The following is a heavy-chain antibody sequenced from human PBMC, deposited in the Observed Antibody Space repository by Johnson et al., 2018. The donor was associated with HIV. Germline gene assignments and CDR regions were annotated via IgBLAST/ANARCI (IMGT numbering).Heavy chain of an antibody. J-gene: IGHJ3*02. CDR1: GLIDSRNY. CDR3: ARDRVWFGELYAFDI. Sequence: VQLVESGGGLVQPGGSLRLSCVASGLIDSRNYMGWVRQPPGKGLEWVSVIYSGGSTYYADSVTGRFTISRDNSKNTLYLQMNSLRAEDTAVYYCARDRVWFGELYAFDIWGQGTMVTFSS. V-gene: IGHV3-66*01. CDR2: IYSGGST. D-gene: IGHD3-10*01.